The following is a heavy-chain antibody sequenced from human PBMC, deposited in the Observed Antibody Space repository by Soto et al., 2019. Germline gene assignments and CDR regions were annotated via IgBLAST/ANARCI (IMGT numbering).Heavy chain of an antibody. CDR2: VKHWGGT. Sequence: QVQLQQWGAGLLKPSETLSLTCAVSGASFTGYYCSWIRQPPGKGLEWIGEVKHWGGTNYSPSLRGRVTNSADTSKNQFSLQLNSVTGADTAGYCCARGQVGIVATQWDQGTLVTVSS. D-gene: IGHD5-12*01. CDR3: ARGQVGIVATQ. CDR1: GASFTGYY. V-gene: IGHV4-34*01. J-gene: IGHJ4*02.